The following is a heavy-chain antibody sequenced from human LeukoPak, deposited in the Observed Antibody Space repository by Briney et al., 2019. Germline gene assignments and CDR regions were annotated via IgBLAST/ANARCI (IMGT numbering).Heavy chain of an antibody. CDR2: ISGSGGST. Sequence: GGSLNLSCAALGSTFSTYALSWVGQAQGKGLKWAQPISGSGGSTYYADSVKGRFTISRDNSKNTLYLQMNSLRAEDTAVYYCAKGPRSGWSLLYFDYWGQGTLVTVSS. J-gene: IGHJ4*02. CDR1: GSTFSTYA. D-gene: IGHD6-19*01. CDR3: AKGPRSGWSLLYFDY. V-gene: IGHV3-23*01.